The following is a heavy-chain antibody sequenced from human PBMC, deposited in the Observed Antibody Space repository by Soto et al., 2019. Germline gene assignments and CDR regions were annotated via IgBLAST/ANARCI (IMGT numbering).Heavy chain of an antibody. CDR1: GYTFTSYG. V-gene: IGHV1-18*01. D-gene: IGHD4-17*01. CDR2: ISAYNGNT. J-gene: IGHJ3*02. CDR3: ARGPDLYGDYGDDAFDI. Sequence: QVPLVQSGAEVKKPGASVKVSCKASGYTFTSYGISWVRQAPGQGLEGMGGISAYNGNTNYAQKLQGRVTMTTDTSTSTAYMELRSLRSDDTAVYYCARGPDLYGDYGDDAFDIWGQGTMVTVSS.